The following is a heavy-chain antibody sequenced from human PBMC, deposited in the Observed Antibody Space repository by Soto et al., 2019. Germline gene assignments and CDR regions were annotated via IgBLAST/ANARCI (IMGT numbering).Heavy chain of an antibody. V-gene: IGHV3-30*18. CDR2: ISYDGSNK. Sequence: GGSLRLSCAASGFTFSSYGMHWVRKAPGKGLEWVAVISYDGSNKYYADSVKGRFTISRDNSKNTLYLQMNSLRAEDTAVYYCAKAGSYYYDSSGYYPDDYWGQGTLVTVSS. J-gene: IGHJ4*02. D-gene: IGHD3-22*01. CDR1: GFTFSSYG. CDR3: AKAGSYYYDSSGYYPDDY.